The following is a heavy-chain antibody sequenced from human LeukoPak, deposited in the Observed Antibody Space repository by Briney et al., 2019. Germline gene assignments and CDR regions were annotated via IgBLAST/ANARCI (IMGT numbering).Heavy chain of an antibody. V-gene: IGHV3-7*01. Sequence: GGSLRLSCAASGFTFSSYWMSWVRQAPGKGLEWVANIKQDGSEKFYVDSVKGRFTISRDSAKNSLYLQMNSLRAEDTAVYYCARDLRYYYYYGMDVWGQGTTVTVSS. CDR1: GFTFSSYW. CDR2: IKQDGSEK. J-gene: IGHJ6*02. CDR3: ARDLRYYYYYGMDV.